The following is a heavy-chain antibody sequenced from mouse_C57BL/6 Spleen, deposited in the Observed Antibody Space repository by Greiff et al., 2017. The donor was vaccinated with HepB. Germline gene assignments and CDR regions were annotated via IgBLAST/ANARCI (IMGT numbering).Heavy chain of an antibody. CDR2: IYPRSGNT. CDR1: GYTFTSYG. CDR3: ARPIYYGNLAWFAY. Sequence: VKLQQSGAELARPGASVKLSCKASGYTFTSYGISWVKQRTGQGLEWIGEIYPRSGNTYYNEKFKGKATLTADKSSSTAYMALRSLTSEDSAVYFCARPIYYGNLAWFAYWGQGTLVTVSA. D-gene: IGHD2-1*01. J-gene: IGHJ3*01. V-gene: IGHV1-81*01.